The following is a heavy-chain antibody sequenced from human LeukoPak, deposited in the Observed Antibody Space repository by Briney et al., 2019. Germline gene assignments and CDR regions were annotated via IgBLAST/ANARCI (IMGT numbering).Heavy chain of an antibody. CDR1: GYSISSDYY. J-gene: IGHJ4*02. CDR2: IYHSGRT. Sequence: SETLSLTCTVSGYSISSDYYWGWIRQPPGKGLEWIGSIYHSGRTYYNPSLKSRLTISVDTSKNQFSLKLSSVTAADTAVHHCARVTASGVVDYWGQGTLVTVSS. D-gene: IGHD7-27*01. CDR3: ARVTASGVVDY. V-gene: IGHV4-38-2*02.